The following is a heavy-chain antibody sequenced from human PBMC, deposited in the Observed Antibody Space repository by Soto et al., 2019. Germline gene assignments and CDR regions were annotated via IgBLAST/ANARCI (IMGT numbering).Heavy chain of an antibody. CDR1: GYTFTSFG. CDR3: AKGAAGIEAHVI. V-gene: IGHV1-18*01. D-gene: IGHD6-13*01. CDR2: INAYNGNT. Sequence: ASVKVSCKASGYTFTSFGVNWVRQARGEGLEWMGWINAYNGNTNYAQKFQGRVNMTADTSTSTAYMEVRSLRSDDTAVYYCAKGAAGIEAHVIWGQGTLVTVSS. J-gene: IGHJ4*02.